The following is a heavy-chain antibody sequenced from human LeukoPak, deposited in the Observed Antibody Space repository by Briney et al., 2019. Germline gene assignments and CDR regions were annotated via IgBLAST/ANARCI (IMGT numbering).Heavy chain of an antibody. Sequence: SETLSLTCTVSGGSISSGGYYWSWIRQHPGKGLEWIGYIYYSGSTYYNPSLKSRVTISVDTSKNQFSLKLSSVTAADTAVYYCARDQRAQLWPYFDYWGQGTLVTVSS. CDR1: GGSISSGGYY. J-gene: IGHJ4*02. CDR2: IYYSGST. CDR3: ARDQRAQLWPYFDY. V-gene: IGHV4-31*03. D-gene: IGHD5-18*01.